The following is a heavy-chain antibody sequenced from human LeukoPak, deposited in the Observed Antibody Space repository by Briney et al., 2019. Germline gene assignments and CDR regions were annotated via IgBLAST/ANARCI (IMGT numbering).Heavy chain of an antibody. CDR1: GFTLSSYV. Sequence: GGSLRLSCAASGFTLSSYVMSWVRQAPGKGLEWVSSISNSGGSTYYADSVKGRFTISRDNSKNTLYLQMNSLRAEDTAVYYCARASLGALDYWGQGTLVTVSS. CDR3: ARASLGALDY. J-gene: IGHJ4*02. CDR2: ISNSGGST. V-gene: IGHV3-23*01.